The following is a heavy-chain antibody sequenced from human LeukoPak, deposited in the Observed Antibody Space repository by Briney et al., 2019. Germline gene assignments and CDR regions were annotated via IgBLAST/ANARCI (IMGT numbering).Heavy chain of an antibody. J-gene: IGHJ4*02. V-gene: IGHV3-13*01. CDR3: ARSPPDYASWRGYYFDD. CDR2: IGTAGDT. CDR1: GFTFNSYD. D-gene: IGHD3-3*01. Sequence: PGGSLRLSCAASGFTFNSYDMHWVRQAPGEGLEWVSSIGTAGDTHYPDSVKGRFTISRENAKNSFYLQMDTLGAGDTAVYYCARSPPDYASWRGYYFDDWGQGTLVTVSS.